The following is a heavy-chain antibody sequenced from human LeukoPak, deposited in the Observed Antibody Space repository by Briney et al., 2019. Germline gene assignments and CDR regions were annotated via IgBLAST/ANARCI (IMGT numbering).Heavy chain of an antibody. Sequence: GASVKVSCKASGYTFTGYFMHWVRQAPGQGLEWMGWINPNSGSTNYAQKFQGRVTMTRDTYISTGYMELSRLRSDDTAVYYCAREDMGYLLVYWGQGTLVTVSS. D-gene: IGHD1-26*01. V-gene: IGHV1-2*02. J-gene: IGHJ4*02. CDR3: AREDMGYLLVY. CDR1: GYTFTGYF. CDR2: INPNSGST.